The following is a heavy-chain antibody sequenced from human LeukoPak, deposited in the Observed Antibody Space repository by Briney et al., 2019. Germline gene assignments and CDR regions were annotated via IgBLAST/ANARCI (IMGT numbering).Heavy chain of an antibody. CDR2: IRYDGSNK. D-gene: IGHD2-15*01. Sequence: PGGSLRLSCAASGFTFSSYGMHWVRQAPGKGLEWVAFIRYDGSNKYYADSVKGRFTISRDNSKNTLYLQMNSLRAEDTAVYYCAKGGHCSGGSCYPRPLWKAIIDYWGQGTLVTVSS. V-gene: IGHV3-30*02. J-gene: IGHJ4*02. CDR3: AKGGHCSGGSCYPRPLWKAIIDY. CDR1: GFTFSSYG.